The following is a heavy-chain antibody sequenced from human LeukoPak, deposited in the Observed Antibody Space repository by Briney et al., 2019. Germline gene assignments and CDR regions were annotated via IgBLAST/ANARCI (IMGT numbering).Heavy chain of an antibody. J-gene: IGHJ4*02. CDR2: ISGSGGST. CDR1: GFTFSSYA. D-gene: IGHD3-3*01. V-gene: IGHV3-23*01. CDR3: AKGIRFLEWLLADY. Sequence: GGSLRLSCAASGFTFSSYAMSWVRQAPGRGLEWVSAISGSGGSTYYADSVKGRFTISRDNSKNTLYLQMNSLRAEDTAVYYCAKGIRFLEWLLADYWGQGTLVAVSS.